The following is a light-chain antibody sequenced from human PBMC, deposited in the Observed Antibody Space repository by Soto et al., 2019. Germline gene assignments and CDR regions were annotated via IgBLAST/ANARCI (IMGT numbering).Light chain of an antibody. V-gene: IGKV1-39*01. CDR2: AAS. CDR3: QQSYSTPYT. CDR1: QSISSY. Sequence: DIQMTQSPSSLSASVGDRVTITCRASQSISSYLNWYQQKPGKAPKLLIYAASSLQSGVPSRFSGSRSGTDFTITISSLQPEDFATYYCQQSYSTPYTFRQGTKLEIK. J-gene: IGKJ2*01.